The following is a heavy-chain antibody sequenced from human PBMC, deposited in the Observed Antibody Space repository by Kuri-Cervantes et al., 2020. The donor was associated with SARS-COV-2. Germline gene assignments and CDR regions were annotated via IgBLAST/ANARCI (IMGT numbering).Heavy chain of an antibody. Sequence: GESLKISCAASEFTFSSYGMHWVRQAPGKGLEWVAVISYDTRNKYYADSVKGRFTISRDNSKNTLYLQVNSLRAEDTAVYYCAKIPFYDSSGYYSNYWGQGTLVTVSS. V-gene: IGHV3-30*18. CDR2: ISYDTRNK. CDR3: AKIPFYDSSGYYSNY. J-gene: IGHJ4*02. D-gene: IGHD3-22*01. CDR1: EFTFSSYG.